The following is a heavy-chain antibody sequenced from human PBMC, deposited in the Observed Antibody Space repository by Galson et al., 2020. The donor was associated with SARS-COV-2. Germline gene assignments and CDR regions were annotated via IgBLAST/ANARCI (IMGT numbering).Heavy chain of an antibody. V-gene: IGHV1-24*01. Sequence: ASVKVSCKVSGHTLSELSMTWVRQTPGKGLEWMGIFDRRSGTPLYAPTLKGRVAMTEDTSAETAYMELNSLRSEDTALYYCTTALSDSHPPSFDYWGQGTLVTVSS. J-gene: IGHJ4*02. CDR1: GHTLSELS. CDR3: TTALSDSHPPSFDY. D-gene: IGHD2-21*02. CDR2: FDRRSGTP.